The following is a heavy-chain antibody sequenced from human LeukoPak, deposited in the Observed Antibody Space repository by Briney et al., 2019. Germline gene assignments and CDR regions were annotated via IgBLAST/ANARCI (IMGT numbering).Heavy chain of an antibody. J-gene: IGHJ4*02. Sequence: ASVKVSCKSSGYTFTSYGISWVRQAPGQGLEWMGWINPNSGGTNYAQKFQGRVTMTRDTSISTAYMELSRLRSDDTAVYYCASHGSLTYYYDSSGYYYPYYFDYWGQGTLVTVSS. D-gene: IGHD3-22*01. CDR1: GYTFTSYG. CDR3: ASHGSLTYYYDSSGYYYPYYFDY. V-gene: IGHV1-2*02. CDR2: INPNSGGT.